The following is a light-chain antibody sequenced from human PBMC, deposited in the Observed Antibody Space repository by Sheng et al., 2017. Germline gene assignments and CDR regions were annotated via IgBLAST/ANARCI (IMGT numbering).Light chain of an antibody. J-gene: IGKJ3*01. V-gene: IGKV1-33*01. Sequence: IQMTQSPSSLSASVGDRVTITCQASRDITKYLNWYQQKPGKAPKLLIYDSSNLETGVPPSRFSGSKSGTDFTFTISSLQPEDIGTYYCQQYDDLVITFGPGTKVDIK. CDR3: QQYDDLVIT. CDR1: RDITKY. CDR2: DSS.